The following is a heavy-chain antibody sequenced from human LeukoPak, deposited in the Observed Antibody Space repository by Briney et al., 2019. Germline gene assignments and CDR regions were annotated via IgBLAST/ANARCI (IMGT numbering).Heavy chain of an antibody. Sequence: ASVKVSCKASGYTCTSYYMHWVRQAPGQGLEWMGIINPSGGSTSYAQKFQGRVTMTRDTSTSTVYMELSSLRSEDTAVYYCAKAYSNYEKHYYYYYMDVWGKGTTVTVSS. CDR2: INPSGGST. D-gene: IGHD4-11*01. CDR1: GYTCTSYY. J-gene: IGHJ6*03. CDR3: AKAYSNYEKHYYYYYMDV. V-gene: IGHV1-46*01.